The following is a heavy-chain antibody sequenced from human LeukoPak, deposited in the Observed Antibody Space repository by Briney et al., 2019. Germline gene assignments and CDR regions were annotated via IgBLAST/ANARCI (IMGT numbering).Heavy chain of an antibody. J-gene: IGHJ4*02. V-gene: IGHV1-69*13. CDR3: ARHTGSLYDFWSGYIDY. D-gene: IGHD3-3*01. Sequence: EASVKVSCKASGGTFSSYAISWVRQAPGQGLEWMGGIIPIFGTANYAQKFQGRVTITADESTSTAYMELSSLRSDDTAVYYCARHTGSLYDFWSGYIDYWGQGTLVTVSS. CDR2: IIPIFGTA. CDR1: GGTFSSYA.